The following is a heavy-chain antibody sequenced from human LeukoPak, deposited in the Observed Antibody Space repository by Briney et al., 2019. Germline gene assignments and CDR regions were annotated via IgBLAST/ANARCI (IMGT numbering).Heavy chain of an antibody. V-gene: IGHV4-59*01. CDR3: ARGVAVGGYFDY. D-gene: IGHD3-16*01. CDR2: MYYSWST. J-gene: IGHJ4*02. CDR1: GGSISSYY. Sequence: SETLSLTCTVSGGSISSYYWSWIRQPPAKGLEWIGYMYYSWSTNYNPSLKSRVTISVDTSKNQFSLKLSSVTAADTAVYYCARGVAVGGYFDYWGQGTLVTVSS.